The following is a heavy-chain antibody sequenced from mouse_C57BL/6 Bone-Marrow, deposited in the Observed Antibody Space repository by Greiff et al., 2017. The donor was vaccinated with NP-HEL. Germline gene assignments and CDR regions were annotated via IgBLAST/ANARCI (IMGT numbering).Heavy chain of an antibody. Sequence: VQLQESGAELARPGASVKLSCKSSGYTFTSYGISWVKQRTGQGLEWIGEIYPRSGNTYYNEKFKGKATLTADKSSSTAYMELRSLTSEDSAVYFCARVILRSFFDYWGQGTTLTVSS. CDR2: IYPRSGNT. V-gene: IGHV1-81*01. CDR1: GYTFTSYG. CDR3: ARVILRSFFDY. D-gene: IGHD1-1*01. J-gene: IGHJ2*01.